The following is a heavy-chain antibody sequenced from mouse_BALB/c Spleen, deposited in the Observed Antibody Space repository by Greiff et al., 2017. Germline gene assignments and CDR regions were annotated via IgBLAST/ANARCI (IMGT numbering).Heavy chain of an antibody. D-gene: IGHD2-4*01. Sequence: EVQLQQSGPELVKPGASVKMSCKASGYTFTDYYMKWVQQSHGKSLEWIGDINPNNGDTFYNQKFKGKATLTVDKSSSTAYMQLNSLTSEDSAVYDCARGDYDGWFAYWGQGTLVTVSA. CDR1: GYTFTDYY. V-gene: IGHV1-26*01. CDR3: ARGDYDGWFAY. J-gene: IGHJ3*01. CDR2: INPNNGDT.